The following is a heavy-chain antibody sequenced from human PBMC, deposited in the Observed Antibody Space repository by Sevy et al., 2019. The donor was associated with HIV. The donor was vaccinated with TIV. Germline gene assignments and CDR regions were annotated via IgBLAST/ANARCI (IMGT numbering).Heavy chain of an antibody. CDR3: AREGCTQPHDY. V-gene: IGHV3-23*01. J-gene: IGHJ4*02. Sequence: GGPLGFSCAASGFTLAKFIMGWLRRAPGKGLDWVSTFSLGWGRLNYADSVKGRFTISRADSKNTLYLQMNSLRAEDTATYFCAREGCTQPHDYWGQGTLVTVSS. CDR1: GFTLAKFI. CDR2: FSLGWGRL.